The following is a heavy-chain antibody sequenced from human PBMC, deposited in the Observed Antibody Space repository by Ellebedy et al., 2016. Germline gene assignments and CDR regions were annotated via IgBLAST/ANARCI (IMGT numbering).Heavy chain of an antibody. V-gene: IGHV4-61*01. D-gene: IGHD6-19*01. CDR1: GDSVSRGRYY. CDR2: IYYSGST. J-gene: IGHJ4*02. Sequence: SETLSLTCSVSGDSVSRGRYYWSWIRQPPGKGLEWIGFIYYSGSTNYNPSLKSRVTISVDTSKNQFSLKLSSVTAADTAVYYCARRAVAARQGAFDFWGQGILVSVSS. CDR3: ARRAVAARQGAFDF.